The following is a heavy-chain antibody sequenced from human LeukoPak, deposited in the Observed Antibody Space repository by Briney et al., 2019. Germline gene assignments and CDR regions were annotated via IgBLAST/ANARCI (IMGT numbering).Heavy chain of an antibody. V-gene: IGHV5-51*01. D-gene: IGHD6-25*01. CDR1: GYSFSNYW. J-gene: IGHJ5*01. CDR3: ARRQAAAVNWFDS. CDR2: IYPGDSDT. Sequence: GESLKISCKGSGYSFSNYWIAWVRQMPGKGLEWMGIIYPGDSDTKYSRSLQGQVIISADKSTTTAYLQWSSLKASDTAMYYCARRQAAAVNWFDSWGQGTLVTVSS.